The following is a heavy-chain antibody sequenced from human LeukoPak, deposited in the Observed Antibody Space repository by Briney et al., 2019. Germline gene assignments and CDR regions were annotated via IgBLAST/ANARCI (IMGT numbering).Heavy chain of an antibody. J-gene: IGHJ4*02. Sequence: ASVKVSCKASGYTFTSYGISWVRQAPGQGLEWMGWIGAYNGNTSYAQKLQGRVTMTTDTSTSTAYMELRSLRSDDTAVYYCARDRFEYSSSAGSVSGYWGQGTLVTVSS. CDR2: IGAYNGNT. D-gene: IGHD6-6*01. CDR1: GYTFTSYG. V-gene: IGHV1-18*01. CDR3: ARDRFEYSSSAGSVSGY.